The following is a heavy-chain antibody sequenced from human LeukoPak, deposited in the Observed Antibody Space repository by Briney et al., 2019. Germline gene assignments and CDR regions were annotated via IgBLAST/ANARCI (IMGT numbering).Heavy chain of an antibody. CDR3: ARELYDPSNWFDP. CDR1: GGSISSGGYY. Sequence: SETLSLPCTVSGGSISSGGYYWSWIRQHPGKGLEWIGYIYYSGSTYYNPSLKSRVTISVDTSKNQFSLKLSSVTAADTAVYYCARELYDPSNWFDPWGQGTLVTVSS. D-gene: IGHD3-3*01. V-gene: IGHV4-31*03. CDR2: IYYSGST. J-gene: IGHJ5*02.